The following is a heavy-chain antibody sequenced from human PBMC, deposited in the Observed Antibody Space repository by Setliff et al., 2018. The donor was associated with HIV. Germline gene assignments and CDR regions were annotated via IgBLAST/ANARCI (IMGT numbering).Heavy chain of an antibody. D-gene: IGHD3-10*01. Sequence: PSETLSLTCTVSGYSISSGYYWGWIRQPPGKGLEWIGSIYHSGSTYYNPSLKSRVTISVDTSKNQFSLKLSSVTAADTAVYYCAREHYYGSGSYYRKAPIDYWGQGTLVTVSS. J-gene: IGHJ4*02. CDR3: AREHYYGSGSYYRKAPIDY. V-gene: IGHV4-38-2*02. CDR2: IYHSGST. CDR1: GYSISSGYY.